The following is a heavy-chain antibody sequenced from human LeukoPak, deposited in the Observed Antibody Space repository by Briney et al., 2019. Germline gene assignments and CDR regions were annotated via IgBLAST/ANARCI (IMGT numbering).Heavy chain of an antibody. Sequence: ASMKVSFKASGYTFTAYYIHWVRQAPGQGLEWMGWISPNSGGTNYAQKFQGRVTMTRDTSISTAYMELSGLRSNDTAVYYCARDGVYSSSWYVDYWGQGTLVTVSS. CDR3: ARDGVYSSSWYVDY. CDR2: ISPNSGGT. V-gene: IGHV1-2*02. CDR1: GYTFTAYY. D-gene: IGHD6-13*01. J-gene: IGHJ4*02.